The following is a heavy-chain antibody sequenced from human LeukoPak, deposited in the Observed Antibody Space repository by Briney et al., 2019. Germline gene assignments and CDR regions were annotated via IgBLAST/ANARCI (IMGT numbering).Heavy chain of an antibody. Sequence: GGSLRLSCAASGFSFSNHNMNWVRQVPGKGLEWLSFTGVTGRTIFYADSVKGRFTTSRDNAKNSLYLQMNSLKTEDTAVYYCTSRGDYFDDWGQGTLVTVSS. CDR1: GFSFSNHN. CDR2: TGVTGRTI. CDR3: TSRGDYFDD. J-gene: IGHJ4*02. D-gene: IGHD3-10*01. V-gene: IGHV3-48*01.